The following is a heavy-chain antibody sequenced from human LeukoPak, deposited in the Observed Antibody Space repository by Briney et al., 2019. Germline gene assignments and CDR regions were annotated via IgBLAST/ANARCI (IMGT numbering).Heavy chain of an antibody. D-gene: IGHD5-24*01. CDR1: GFTFSSYW. J-gene: IGHJ4*02. CDR3: AKEGRWLHHFDY. V-gene: IGHV3-23*01. CDR2: ISGSGGST. Sequence: GGSLRLSCTASGFTFSSYWMSWVRQAPGKGLEWVSAISGSGGSTYYADSVKGRFTISRDNSKNTLYLQMNSLRAEDTAVYYCAKEGRWLHHFDYWGQGTLVTVSS.